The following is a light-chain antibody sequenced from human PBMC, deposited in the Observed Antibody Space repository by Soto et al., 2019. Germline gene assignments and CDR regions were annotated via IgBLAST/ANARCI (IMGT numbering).Light chain of an antibody. J-gene: IGKJ2*01. CDR2: GAS. Sequence: EVVLTQSPGTLSLSPGERATLSCRASQTVTSNYLAWYQQKPGQAPRLLIYGASSRATDISHRFSGSGSGTDFTLTISRLEPEDFALYYCQQYLSLPVTFGQGTKLEIK. V-gene: IGKV3-20*01. CDR3: QQYLSLPVT. CDR1: QTVTSNY.